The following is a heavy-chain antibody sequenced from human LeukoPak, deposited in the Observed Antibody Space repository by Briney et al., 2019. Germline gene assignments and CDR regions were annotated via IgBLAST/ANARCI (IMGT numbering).Heavy chain of an antibody. D-gene: IGHD3-3*01. CDR1: GGSISSSSYY. CDR3: AAVTIFGVVIKDDY. J-gene: IGHJ4*02. CDR2: IYYSGST. V-gene: IGHV4-39*07. Sequence: PSETLSLTCTVSGGSISSSSYYWGWIRQPPGKGLEWIGSIYYSGSTYYNPSLKSRVTISVDTSKNQFSLKLSSVTAADTAVYYCAAVTIFGVVIKDDYWGQGTLVTVSS.